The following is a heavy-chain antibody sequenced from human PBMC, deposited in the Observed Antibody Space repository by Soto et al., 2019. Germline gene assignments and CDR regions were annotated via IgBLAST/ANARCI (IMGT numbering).Heavy chain of an antibody. V-gene: IGHV1-2*02. CDR2: NKPNSGAQ. D-gene: IGHD6-19*01. Sequence: GASVKVSFKGSGDAFTGDYMHWVRQAPAQGHEWIAWNKPNSGAQNYAQTFQGRVQLHRDTPISTAYMELRRLRYDDTVVYYCERGEVAVHYLGGYWGQRTFVTVSS. J-gene: IGHJ4*02. CDR3: ERGEVAVHYLGGY. CDR1: GDAFTGDY.